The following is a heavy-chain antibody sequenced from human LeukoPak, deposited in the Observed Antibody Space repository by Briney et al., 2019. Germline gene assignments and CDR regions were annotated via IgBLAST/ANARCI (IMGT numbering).Heavy chain of an antibody. CDR2: IIPILGIA. Sequence: ASVKVSCKASGGTFSSYAISWVRQAPGQGLEWMGRIIPILGIANYAQKFQGRVTITADKSTSTAYMELSSLRSEDTAVYYCARGGPITMIVPWWGQGTLVTVSS. J-gene: IGHJ4*02. D-gene: IGHD3-22*01. V-gene: IGHV1-69*04. CDR1: GGTFSSYA. CDR3: ARGGPITMIVPW.